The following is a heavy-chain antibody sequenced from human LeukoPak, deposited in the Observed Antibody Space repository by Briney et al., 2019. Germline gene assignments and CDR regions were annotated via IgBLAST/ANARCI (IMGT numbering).Heavy chain of an antibody. Sequence: PSETLSLTCTVSGGSITSYYWSWIRQPPGKGLEWIGSIYHSGSTYYNPSLKSRVTISVDTSKNQFSLKLSSVTAADTAVYYCARVVVVAAPFDYWGQGTLVTVSS. CDR3: ARVVVVAAPFDY. CDR2: IYHSGST. J-gene: IGHJ4*02. V-gene: IGHV4-59*08. D-gene: IGHD2-15*01. CDR1: GGSITSYY.